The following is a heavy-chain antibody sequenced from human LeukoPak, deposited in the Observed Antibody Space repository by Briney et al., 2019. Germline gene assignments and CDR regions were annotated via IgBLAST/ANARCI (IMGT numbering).Heavy chain of an antibody. CDR3: ARDVSDGELLID. D-gene: IGHD1-26*01. V-gene: IGHV3-30*02. Sequence: GGSLRLSCAASGFSFRTYGMHWVRQAPGKGLEGVTFIRYDGSNKYYADSVKGRFTISGDNAKNSLYLQMNSLRAEDTAVYYCARDVSDGELLIDWGQGTLVTVSS. CDR2: IRYDGSNK. CDR1: GFSFRTYG. J-gene: IGHJ4*02.